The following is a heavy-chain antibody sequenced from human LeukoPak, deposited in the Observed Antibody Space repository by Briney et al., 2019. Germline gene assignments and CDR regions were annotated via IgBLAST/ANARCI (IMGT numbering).Heavy chain of an antibody. D-gene: IGHD3-22*01. CDR1: GGSISSYY. Sequence: SETLSLTCTVSGGSISSYYWSWIRQPPGKGLEWIGYIYYSGSTNYDPSLKSRVTISVNTSKNQFSLKLSSVTAADTAVYYCAREVGDYYDSSGSDAFDIWGQGTMVTVSS. CDR2: IYYSGST. J-gene: IGHJ3*02. CDR3: AREVGDYYDSSGSDAFDI. V-gene: IGHV4-59*01.